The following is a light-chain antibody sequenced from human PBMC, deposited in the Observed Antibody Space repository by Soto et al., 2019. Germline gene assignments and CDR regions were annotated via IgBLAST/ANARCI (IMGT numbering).Light chain of an antibody. CDR2: KAS. Sequence: DIQMTQSPSTRSASVGDRVTITCRASQSISSWLAWYQQRPGKAPKLLIYKASSLQSGVPSRFSGSGFGTEFTLTIRSLQPDDFATYYCQQYGSYFPYTFGQGTKLEIK. CDR1: QSISSW. J-gene: IGKJ2*01. CDR3: QQYGSYFPYT. V-gene: IGKV1-5*03.